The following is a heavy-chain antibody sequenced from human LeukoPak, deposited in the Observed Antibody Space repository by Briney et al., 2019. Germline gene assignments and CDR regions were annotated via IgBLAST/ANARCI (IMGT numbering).Heavy chain of an antibody. Sequence: GGSLRLSCAASGFTFSTYWMTWVRQAPGKGLEWVANIKQDGSEKYFVDSVKGRFTISRDNANNSLYLQMNSLRAEDTAVYYCARGGGYCSGGSCYEYWGQGTLVTVSS. CDR3: ARGGGYCSGGSCYEY. D-gene: IGHD2-15*01. V-gene: IGHV3-7*01. J-gene: IGHJ4*02. CDR1: GFTFSTYW. CDR2: IKQDGSEK.